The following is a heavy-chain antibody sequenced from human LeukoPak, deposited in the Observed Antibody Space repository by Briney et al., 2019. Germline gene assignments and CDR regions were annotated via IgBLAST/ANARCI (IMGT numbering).Heavy chain of an antibody. CDR3: AREYSRSVVAGSRPDL. Sequence: SETLSLTCSVSGGSISSSSYHWGWIRQSPEGGLEWIGSMYYRGTTYENPSLKSRLTLSIDTSNNEFSLKLTSVTAADTAVYYCAREYSRSVVAGSRPDLWGQGLLVTVSS. CDR1: GGSISSSSYH. V-gene: IGHV4-39*02. J-gene: IGHJ4*02. D-gene: IGHD2-21*01. CDR2: MYYRGTT.